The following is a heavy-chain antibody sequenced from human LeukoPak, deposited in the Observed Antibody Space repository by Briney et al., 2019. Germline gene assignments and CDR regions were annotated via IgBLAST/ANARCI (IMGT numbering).Heavy chain of an antibody. CDR1: GFIIDGYD. V-gene: IGHV3-20*04. CDR2: IKYNGDSA. CDR3: ARDNGDYFSAGYHYGMDV. Sequence: GGSLRLSCAASGFIIDGYDMNWVRQIPGKGLEWVSRIKYNGDSAAYADSVEGRFTVSRDNAKSSLYLQMNSLRVEDTAVYYCARDNGDYFSAGYHYGMDVWGQGTTVTVYS. J-gene: IGHJ6*02. D-gene: IGHD4-17*01.